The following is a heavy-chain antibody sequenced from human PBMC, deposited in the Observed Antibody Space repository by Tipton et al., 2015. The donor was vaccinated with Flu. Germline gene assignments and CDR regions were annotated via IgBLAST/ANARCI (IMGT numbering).Heavy chain of an antibody. CDR3: ARVGGDYHLLYYIDV. D-gene: IGHD2-2*02. CDR1: GYTFTRYG. J-gene: IGHJ4*02. CDR2: ISGYNGNT. Sequence: QVQLVQSGGEVKKPGASVKVSCKASGYTFTRYGISWVRQAPGQGLEWMGWISGYNGNTDYAESLQGRVTMTTDTSTTTAYMELRSLGSDDTAVYYCARVGGDYHLLYYIDVWGQGTLVTVSS. V-gene: IGHV1-18*01.